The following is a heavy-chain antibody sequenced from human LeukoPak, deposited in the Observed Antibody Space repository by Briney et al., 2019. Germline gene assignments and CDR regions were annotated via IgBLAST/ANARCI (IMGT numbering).Heavy chain of an antibody. CDR1: GFTFSSYA. D-gene: IGHD1-14*01. CDR2: ISASEGST. J-gene: IGHJ4*02. V-gene: IGHV3-23*01. Sequence: PGGSLRLSCAASGFTFSSYAMSWVRQAPGKGLEWVSAISASEGSTYYADSVKGRFTISRDNSKNTLYLQMNSLRAEDTAVYYCARDPSRTLDYWGQGTLVTVCS. CDR3: ARDPSRTLDY.